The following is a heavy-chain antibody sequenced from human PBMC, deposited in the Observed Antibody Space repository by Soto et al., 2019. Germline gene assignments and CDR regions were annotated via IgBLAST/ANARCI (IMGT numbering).Heavy chain of an antibody. CDR1: GYTFTSYY. CDR3: AREVGATGLDY. CDR2: INPSGGST. D-gene: IGHD1-26*01. V-gene: IGHV1-46*01. Sequence: QVQLVQSGAEVKKPGASVKVSCKASGYTFTSYYMHWVRQAPGQGLEWMGIINPSGGSTSYAQKFQGRVTMPRDTSTSTVYMELSSLRSEDTAVYYCAREVGATGLDYWGQGTLVSVSS. J-gene: IGHJ4*02.